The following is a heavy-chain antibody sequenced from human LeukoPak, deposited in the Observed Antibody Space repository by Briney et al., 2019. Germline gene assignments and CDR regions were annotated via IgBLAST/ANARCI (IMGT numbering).Heavy chain of an antibody. J-gene: IGHJ5*02. D-gene: IGHD3-3*01. V-gene: IGHV4-61*01. CDR2: IYYSGST. Sequence: SETLSLTCTVSGGSVSSGSYYWRWIRQPPGKGLEWIGYIYYSGSTNYNPSLKSRVTISVDTSKNQFSLKLSSVTAADTAGYYCARGAVSGYYTGVGWFDPWGQGTLVTVSS. CDR1: GGSVSSGSYY. CDR3: ARGAVSGYYTGVGWFDP.